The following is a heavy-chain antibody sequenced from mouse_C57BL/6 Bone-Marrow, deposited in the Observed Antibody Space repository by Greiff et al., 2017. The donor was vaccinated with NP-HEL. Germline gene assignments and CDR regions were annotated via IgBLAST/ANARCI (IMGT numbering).Heavy chain of an antibody. D-gene: IGHD2-3*01. J-gene: IGHJ4*01. CDR3: AGFYDGYPLFYAMDY. V-gene: IGHV2-2*01. CDR1: GFSLTSYG. Sequence: QVQLQQSGPGLVQPSQSLSIPCTVSGFSLTSYGVHWVRQSPGKGLEWLGVIWSGGSTDYNAAFISRLSISKDNSKSQVFFKMNSLQADDTAIYYCAGFYDGYPLFYAMDYWGQGTSVTVSS. CDR2: IWSGGST.